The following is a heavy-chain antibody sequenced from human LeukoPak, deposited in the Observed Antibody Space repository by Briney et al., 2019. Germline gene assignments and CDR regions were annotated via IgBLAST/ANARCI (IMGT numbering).Heavy chain of an antibody. CDR2: ISGSGGST. CDR1: GFTFSSYA. J-gene: IGHJ5*02. D-gene: IGHD2-15*01. V-gene: IGHV3-23*01. CDR3: AKFPPIYCSGGSCPHWFDP. Sequence: GGSLRLSCAAPGFTFSSYAMSWVRQAPGKGLEWVSAISGSGGSTYYADSVKGRFTISRDNSKNTLYLQMNSLRAEDTAVYYCAKFPPIYCSGGSCPHWFDPWGQGTLVTVSS.